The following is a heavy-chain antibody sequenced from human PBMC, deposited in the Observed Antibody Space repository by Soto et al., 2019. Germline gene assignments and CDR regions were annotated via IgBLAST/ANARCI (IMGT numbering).Heavy chain of an antibody. CDR1: GFSLSNARMG. D-gene: IGHD6-13*01. CDR3: ARIVTPLYSSSLGSVDY. V-gene: IGHV2-26*01. Sequence: SGPTLVNPTATLTLTCTVSGFSLSNARMGVSWIRQPPGKALEWLAHIFSNDEKSYSTSLKSRLTISKDTSKSQVVLTMTNMDPVDTATYYCARIVTPLYSSSLGSVDYWGQGTLVTVSS. CDR2: IFSNDEK. J-gene: IGHJ4*02.